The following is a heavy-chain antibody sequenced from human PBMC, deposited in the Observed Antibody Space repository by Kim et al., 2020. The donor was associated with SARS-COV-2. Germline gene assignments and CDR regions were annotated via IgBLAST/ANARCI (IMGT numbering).Heavy chain of an antibody. J-gene: IGHJ6*02. CDR3: AREDNFHHGMDV. V-gene: IGHV3-7*01. D-gene: IGHD2-15*01. CDR1: GFTLRMYW. CDR2: IHRDGGQR. Sequence: GGSLRLSCAASGFTLRMYWMSWVRQVPGRGLEWVANIHRDGGQRYYADSVKGRFTISRDNAKKSVNLEMNSLRAEDTAVYFCAREDNFHHGMDVWGQGTTVTVSS.